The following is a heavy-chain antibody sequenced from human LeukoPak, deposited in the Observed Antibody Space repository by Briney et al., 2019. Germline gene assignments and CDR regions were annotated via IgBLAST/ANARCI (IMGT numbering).Heavy chain of an antibody. CDR1: GFTFSSYW. Sequence: GGSLRLSCAASGFTFSSYWMHWVRQAPGKGLVWVSRINSDGSSTSYADSVKGRFTISRDNAKNSLYLQVNSLRAEDTAVYYCARGSRFGVVGRDAFDIWGQGTVVTVSS. CDR2: INSDGSST. J-gene: IGHJ3*02. D-gene: IGHD3-3*01. V-gene: IGHV3-74*01. CDR3: ARGSRFGVVGRDAFDI.